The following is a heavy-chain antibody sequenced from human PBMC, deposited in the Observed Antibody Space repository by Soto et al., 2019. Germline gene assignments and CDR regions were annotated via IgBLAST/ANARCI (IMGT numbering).Heavy chain of an antibody. D-gene: IGHD1-26*01. CDR2: ISVSGGST. J-gene: IGHJ4*02. CDR3: AKDGVSGSYYFYFDS. CDR1: GFTFSSYA. Sequence: GGSLRLSCAASGFTFSSYAMSWVRQAPGKGLEWVSAISVSGGSTYYADSVKGRFTTSRDNSKNTLYLQMNSLRAEDTAVYYCAKDGVSGSYYFYFDSWGQGALVTVSS. V-gene: IGHV3-23*01.